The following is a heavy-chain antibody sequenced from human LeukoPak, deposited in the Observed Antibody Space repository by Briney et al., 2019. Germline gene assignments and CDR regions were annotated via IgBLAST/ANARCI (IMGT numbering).Heavy chain of an antibody. CDR2: INHIGST. Sequence: SETLSLTCAVYGGSFSDYYWTWIRQPPGKGLEWIGEINHIGSTNYNPSLKSRVTISVDTSKNQFSLDLTSVTAADTAVYYCASAGSGLRPWPRQPFDYWGQGTLVTVSS. CDR1: GGSFSDYY. D-gene: IGHD2-15*01. V-gene: IGHV4-34*01. J-gene: IGHJ4*02. CDR3: ASAGSGLRPWPRQPFDY.